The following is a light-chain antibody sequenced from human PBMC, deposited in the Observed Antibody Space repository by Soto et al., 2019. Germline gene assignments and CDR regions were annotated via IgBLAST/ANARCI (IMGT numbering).Light chain of an antibody. CDR3: QRYNDYHYI. CDR1: QSITTW. Sequence: DFPMTQSPSTLSASVGDRVTITCRASQSITTWLAWYQQKPGKAPKLLIYKATNLQSGVPSRFSGSGSGTEFSLTFSSLQPDDFATYYCQRYNDYHYIFGQGTKLEIK. CDR2: KAT. J-gene: IGKJ2*01. V-gene: IGKV1-5*03.